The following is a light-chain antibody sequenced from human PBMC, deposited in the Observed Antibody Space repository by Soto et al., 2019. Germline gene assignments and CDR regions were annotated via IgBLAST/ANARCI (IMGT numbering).Light chain of an antibody. CDR2: SAS. CDR3: CSYAGSYTYV. Sequence: QSALTQARAVSGCPGQSITISCTGTSSDVGVHNYVSWYQQYPGKAPKLLLSSASKRPSGGPDRFSGSKSGNTASLTISGLQAEDEADYYCCSYAGSYTYVFGTGTKVTVL. CDR1: SSDVGVHNY. V-gene: IGLV2-11*01. J-gene: IGLJ1*01.